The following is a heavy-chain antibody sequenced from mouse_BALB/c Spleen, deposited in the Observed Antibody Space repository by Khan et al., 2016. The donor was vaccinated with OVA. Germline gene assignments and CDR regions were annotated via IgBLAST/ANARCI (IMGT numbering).Heavy chain of an antibody. J-gene: IGHJ4*01. Sequence: VQLQQSGPELVKPGASVRISCKASGYTFTSYYIHWVKQRPGQGLEWIGWIYPGNVNTKYNEKFKGKATLTVDTSSSTAYMQLSSLTSEDSAVYFCARWGGNYPSYAMDYWGQGTSVTVSS. CDR2: IYPGNVNT. CDR3: ARWGGNYPSYAMDY. D-gene: IGHD2-1*01. CDR1: GYTFTSYY. V-gene: IGHV1S56*01.